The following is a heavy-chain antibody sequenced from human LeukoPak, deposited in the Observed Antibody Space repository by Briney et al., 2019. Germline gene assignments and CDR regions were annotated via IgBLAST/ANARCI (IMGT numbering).Heavy chain of an antibody. CDR3: ARDGWIVGATSDY. CDR2: VSYSGST. Sequence: KTSETLSLTCSVSGGSISSNTYFWGWIRQPPGMGLEWIGSVSYSGSTYYNPSLKSRVTISVDTSKNQFSLKLSSVTAADTAVYYCARDGWIVGATSDYWGQGTLVTVSS. D-gene: IGHD1-26*01. V-gene: IGHV4-39*07. J-gene: IGHJ4*02. CDR1: GGSISSNTYF.